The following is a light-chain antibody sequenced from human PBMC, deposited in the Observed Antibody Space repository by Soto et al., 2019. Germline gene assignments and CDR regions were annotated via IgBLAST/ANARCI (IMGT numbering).Light chain of an antibody. CDR3: SSYTSSGTLV. CDR1: NSDLGGYNY. Sequence: QSALTQPASVSGSPGQSITVSCTGTNSDLGGYNYVSWYQHHPGKAPKLMIYEASNRPSGVSNRFSGSKSGNTASLAISGLQAEDEADYHCSSYTSSGTLVFGTGTKVTVL. J-gene: IGLJ1*01. CDR2: EAS. V-gene: IGLV2-14*01.